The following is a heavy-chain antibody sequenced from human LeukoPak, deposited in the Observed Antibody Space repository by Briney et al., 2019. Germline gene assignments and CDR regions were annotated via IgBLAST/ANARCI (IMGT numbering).Heavy chain of an antibody. CDR1: GFTFSSYE. CDR2: ISSSGSTI. V-gene: IGHV3-48*03. CDR3: AKDWDPGYYDSSGSYPDY. D-gene: IGHD3-22*01. Sequence: GGSLRLSCAASGFTFSSYEMNWVRQAPGKGLEWVSYISSSGSTIYYADSVKGRFTISRDNSKNTLYLQMNSLRSEDAAVYYCAKDWDPGYYDSSGSYPDYWGQGTLVTVSS. J-gene: IGHJ4*02.